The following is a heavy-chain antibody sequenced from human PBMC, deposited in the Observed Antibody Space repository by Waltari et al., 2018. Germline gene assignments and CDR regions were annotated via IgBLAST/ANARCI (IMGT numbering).Heavy chain of an antibody. CDR2: IKQDGSEK. Sequence: EVQLVESGGGLVQPGGSLRLSCAASGFTFSSSWMSWVRRAPGKGLEWVANIKQDGSEKYYVDSVKGRFTISRDNAKNSLYLQMNSLRAEDTAVYYCARDKLRPWGPDAFDIWGQGTMVTVSS. D-gene: IGHD3-3*01. CDR1: GFTFSSSW. V-gene: IGHV3-7*01. J-gene: IGHJ3*02. CDR3: ARDKLRPWGPDAFDI.